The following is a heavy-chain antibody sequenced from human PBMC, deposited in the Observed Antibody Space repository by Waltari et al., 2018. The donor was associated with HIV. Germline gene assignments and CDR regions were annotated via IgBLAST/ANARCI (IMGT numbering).Heavy chain of an antibody. J-gene: IGHJ4*02. D-gene: IGHD2-2*01. Sequence: DVRLEESGGNLVQQGGSRRLACAASGFNSRSYWMHWIRHVPGKGLVWVSQINTEGTETSYTDSVKGRFTISRDNTKNRLYLQMNSLRVEDSAIYYCARDLSTYGHEFDYWGQGTLVTVAS. CDR2: INTEGTET. V-gene: IGHV3-74*01. CDR3: ARDLSTYGHEFDY. CDR1: GFNSRSYW.